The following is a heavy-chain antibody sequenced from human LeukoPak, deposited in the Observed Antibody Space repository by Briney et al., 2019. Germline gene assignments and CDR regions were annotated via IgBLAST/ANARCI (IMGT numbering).Heavy chain of an antibody. Sequence: NPSETLSLTCTVSGGSISSSSYYWGWIRQPPGKGLEWIGSIYYSGSTYYNPSLKSRVTISVDTSKNQFSLKLSSVTAADTAVYYCARRKLLYYYYYYMDVWGKGTTVTISS. CDR3: ARRKLLYYYYYYMDV. CDR1: GGSISSSSYY. V-gene: IGHV4-39*01. J-gene: IGHJ6*03. D-gene: IGHD2-15*01. CDR2: IYYSGST.